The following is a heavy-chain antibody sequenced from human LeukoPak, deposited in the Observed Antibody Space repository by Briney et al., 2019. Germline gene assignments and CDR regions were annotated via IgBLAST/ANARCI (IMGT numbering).Heavy chain of an antibody. CDR1: GFTVSSNY. J-gene: IGHJ4*02. CDR3: ARSTGYSSSWYAYSDY. D-gene: IGHD6-13*01. Sequence: PGGSLRLSCAASGFTVSSNYMSWVRQAPGKGLEWVSVIYSGGSTYYADSVKGRFTISRDNSKNTLYLQMNSLRAEDTAVYYCARSTGYSSSWYAYSDYWGQGTPVTVSS. V-gene: IGHV3-66*01. CDR2: IYSGGST.